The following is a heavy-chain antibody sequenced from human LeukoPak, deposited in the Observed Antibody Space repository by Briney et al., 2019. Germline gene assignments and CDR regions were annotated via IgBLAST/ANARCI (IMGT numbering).Heavy chain of an antibody. D-gene: IGHD2-21*02. CDR1: GFTFSSYG. Sequence: GGSLRLSCAASGFTFSSYGMHWVRQAPGKGLEWVAVIWYDGSNKYYADSVKGRFTISRDNSKNTLYLQMNSLRAEDTAVYYCARDAGDIVVVTEPLDAFDIWGQGTMVTVSS. V-gene: IGHV3-33*01. CDR3: ARDAGDIVVVTEPLDAFDI. J-gene: IGHJ3*02. CDR2: IWYDGSNK.